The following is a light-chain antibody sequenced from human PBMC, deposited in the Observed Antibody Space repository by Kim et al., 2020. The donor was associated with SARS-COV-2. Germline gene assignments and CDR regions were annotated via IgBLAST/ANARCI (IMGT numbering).Light chain of an antibody. CDR1: QSVGNS. CDR2: DAS. V-gene: IGKV3-11*01. Sequence: PLVPGETAPPSCRASQSVGNSLAWYQQKPGQAPRLVIYDASNRATGIPVRFSGGGSGTDFTLTISSLEPDDFAVYYCQQRRNLISFGQGTRLEIK. J-gene: IGKJ5*01. CDR3: QQRRNLIS.